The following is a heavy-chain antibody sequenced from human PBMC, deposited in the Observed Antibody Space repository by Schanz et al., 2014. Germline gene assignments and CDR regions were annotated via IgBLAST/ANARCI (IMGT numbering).Heavy chain of an antibody. D-gene: IGHD3-10*01. CDR2: ISNDGSIK. CDR1: GFTLSSYA. Sequence: QVQLVESGGGLVQPGRSLRLSCAAYGFTLSSYAMHWVRQAPGKGLEWVALISNDGSIKYYADSVKGRFTMSRDNSKNTLYLQMNSLRAEDTAVYYCARANYRRKINFDYWGRGTLVTVSS. J-gene: IGHJ4*02. V-gene: IGHV3-30-3*01. CDR3: ARANYRRKINFDY.